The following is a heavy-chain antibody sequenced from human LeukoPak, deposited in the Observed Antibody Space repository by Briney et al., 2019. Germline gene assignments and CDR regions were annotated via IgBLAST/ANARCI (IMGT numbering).Heavy chain of an antibody. J-gene: IGHJ5*02. CDR1: GFTFSNNW. CDR3: ARDRAVTQDWVEFDP. D-gene: IGHD4-17*01. CDR2: IRDSGET. V-gene: IGHV3-66*03. Sequence: GGSLRLSCAASGFTFSNNWMYWVRQAPGKGLEWVSLIRDSGETFYADSVKGRFTISRDNSKNTMYLQMNRLRVEDTAVYFCARDRAVTQDWVEFDPWGQGTLVTVSS.